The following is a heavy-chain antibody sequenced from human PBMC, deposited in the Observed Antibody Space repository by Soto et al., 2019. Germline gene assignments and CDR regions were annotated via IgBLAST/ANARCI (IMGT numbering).Heavy chain of an antibody. D-gene: IGHD2-2*01. CDR3: ARDQYCGRSNCYRTGMDV. J-gene: IGHJ6*02. Sequence: DVQLVEAGGGLVQPGGSLRLSCAASGFTFSDHCMDWVRQASGKGLEWVGRTRNNVTGYTTEYAASEKGRFTISRDESKNSLYPQMNSLKTEDTAVYYCARDQYCGRSNCYRTGMDVWGQGTTVTVSS. CDR2: TRNNVTGYTT. CDR1: GFTFSDHC. V-gene: IGHV3-72*01.